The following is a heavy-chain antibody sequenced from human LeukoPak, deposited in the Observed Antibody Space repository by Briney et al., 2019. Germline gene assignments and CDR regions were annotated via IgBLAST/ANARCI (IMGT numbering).Heavy chain of an antibody. D-gene: IGHD6-6*01. J-gene: IGHJ6*02. CDR3: ARRSSSSGYYYYYGMDV. CDR1: GYSYTSYG. CDR2: ISAHNGNT. V-gene: IGHV1-18*01. Sequence: EASVRISCKASGYSYTSYGISWVRHAPGQGLEWMGWISAHNGNTNYAQKVQGRVTMTTDTSTSTAYMELRSLRSDDTAVYYCARRSSSSGYYYYYGMDVWGQGTTVTVSS.